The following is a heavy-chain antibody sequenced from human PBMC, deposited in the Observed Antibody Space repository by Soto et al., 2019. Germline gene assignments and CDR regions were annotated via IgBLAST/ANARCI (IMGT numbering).Heavy chain of an antibody. V-gene: IGHV3-66*01. CDR3: TRDDVHCSGGTCSGIPMAV. D-gene: IGHD2-15*01. J-gene: IGHJ6*03. Sequence: EVQLVESGGGLVQPGGSLRLSCAASGFTVSSKYMSWVRQAPGKGLEGVSLSNRGGSISYADSVKGRFTISRDNSENTLYLQMSTLGVEDTAVYYWTRDDVHCSGGTCSGIPMAVWDKGTTVTVSS. CDR2: SNRGGSI. CDR1: GFTVSSKY.